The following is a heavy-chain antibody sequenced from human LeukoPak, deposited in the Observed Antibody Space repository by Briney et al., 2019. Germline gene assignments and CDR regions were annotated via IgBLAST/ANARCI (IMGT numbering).Heavy chain of an antibody. J-gene: IGHJ4*02. CDR2: INPNSGGT. D-gene: IGHD3-16*01. Sequence: ASVKVSCKASGYSFTGFCMHWVRQAPGQGLEWVGWINPNSGGTKFAQKFQGRVTMTRDTSISTAFMELSRLRSDDTAVYYCARGEGELRDFDYWGQGTLVTVSS. V-gene: IGHV1-2*02. CDR1: GYSFTGFC. CDR3: ARGEGELRDFDY.